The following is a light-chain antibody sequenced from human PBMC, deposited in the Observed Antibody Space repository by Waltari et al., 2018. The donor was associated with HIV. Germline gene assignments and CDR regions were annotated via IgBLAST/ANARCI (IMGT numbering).Light chain of an antibody. CDR2: EVS. V-gene: IGLV2-14*01. CDR3: CSYTSAATWV. J-gene: IGLJ3*02. Sequence: QSALTQPASVSGSRGQSITISCTGTNSDIGSYDLVSWYQQHPGDAPRHIIYEVSFRPSGVSDRFSGSKAINAAALTISGLQADDEADYYCCSYTSAATWVFGGGTKVTVL. CDR1: NSDIGSYDL.